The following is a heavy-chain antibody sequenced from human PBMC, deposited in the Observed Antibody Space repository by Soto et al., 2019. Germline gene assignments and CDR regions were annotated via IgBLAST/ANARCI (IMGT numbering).Heavy chain of an antibody. CDR2: IIPIFGTA. J-gene: IGHJ6*02. Sequence: QVQLVQSGAEVKKPGSSVKVSCKASGGTFSSYAISWVRQAPGQGLEWMGGIIPIFGTANYAQKFQGRVTITADKSTSTSYMELSSLRSEDTAVYYCASEPNYYDILTGSTDRYYYYGMDVWGQGTTVTVSS. CDR3: ASEPNYYDILTGSTDRYYYYGMDV. CDR1: GGTFSSYA. V-gene: IGHV1-69*06. D-gene: IGHD3-9*01.